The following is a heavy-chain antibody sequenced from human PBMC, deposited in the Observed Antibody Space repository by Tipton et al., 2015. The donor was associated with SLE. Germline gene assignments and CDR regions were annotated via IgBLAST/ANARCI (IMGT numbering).Heavy chain of an antibody. V-gene: IGHV4-39*07. D-gene: IGHD6-19*01. J-gene: IGHJ4*02. CDR2: IYYSGST. CDR1: GGSISSSSYY. CDR3: ARGSGWYNPGY. Sequence: TLSLTCTVSGGSISSSSYYWGWIRQPPGKGLEWIGSIYYSGSTICNPSLKSRVTISVDTSKNQFSLNVSSVTAADTAVYYCARGSGWYNPGYWGQGTLVTVSS.